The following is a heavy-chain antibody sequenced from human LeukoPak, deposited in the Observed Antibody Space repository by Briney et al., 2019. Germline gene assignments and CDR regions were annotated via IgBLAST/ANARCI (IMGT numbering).Heavy chain of an antibody. CDR1: GGTFSSYA. CDR2: IIPIFGTA. V-gene: IGHV1-69*01. CDR3: ARVYRGSNSSGYCCRRAFDI. Sequence: SVKVSCKASGGTFSSYAISWVRQAPGQGLEWMGGIIPIFGTANYAQKFQGRVTITADESTSTAYMELSSLRSEDTAVYYCARVYRGSNSSGYCCRRAFDIWGQGTMVTVSS. D-gene: IGHD3-22*01. J-gene: IGHJ3*02.